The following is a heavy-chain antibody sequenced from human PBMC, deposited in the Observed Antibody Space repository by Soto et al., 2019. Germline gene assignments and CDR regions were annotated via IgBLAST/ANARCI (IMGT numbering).Heavy chain of an antibody. CDR1: GGSVSSGSYS. CDR2: IYHSGTT. Sequence: QVQLQESGPGLVKPSETLSLTCTVSGGSVSSGSYSWSWMRQPPGKGLEWIGYIYHSGTTNYNPSLKSRVTISVDTSKNQFSLKLSSVTAADTAVYYCARGGGSYYIAYRGQGTLVTVSS. V-gene: IGHV4-61*01. CDR3: ARGGGSYYIAY. J-gene: IGHJ4*02. D-gene: IGHD1-26*01.